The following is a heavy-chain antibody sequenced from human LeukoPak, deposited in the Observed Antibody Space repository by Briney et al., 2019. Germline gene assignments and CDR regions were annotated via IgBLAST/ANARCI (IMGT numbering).Heavy chain of an antibody. CDR3: GTRRHEGEWLLYYYGMDV. CDR1: GYTLTELS. J-gene: IGHJ6*02. Sequence: ASVKVSCKVSGYTLTELSMHWVRQAPGKGLEWMGSFDPEDGETIYAQKFQGRVTMTEDTSTDTAYMELSSLRSEDTAVYYCGTRRHEGEWLLYYYGMDVWGQGTTVTVSS. D-gene: IGHD3-3*01. V-gene: IGHV1-24*01. CDR2: FDPEDGET.